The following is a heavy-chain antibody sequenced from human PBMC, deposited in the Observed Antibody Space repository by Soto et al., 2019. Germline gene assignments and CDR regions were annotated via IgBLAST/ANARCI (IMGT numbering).Heavy chain of an antibody. Sequence: SQTLSLTCAISGDSVSSNSAAWNWIRQSPSRGLEWLGRTYYRSKWYNDYAVSVKSRITINPDTSKNQLSLKLNSVTAADTAVYYCARVLGVNWRGYYSYGMDVWGQGTTVTVSS. CDR2: TYYRSKWYN. CDR1: GDSVSSNSAA. J-gene: IGHJ6*02. D-gene: IGHD1-20*01. V-gene: IGHV6-1*01. CDR3: ARVLGVNWRGYYSYGMDV.